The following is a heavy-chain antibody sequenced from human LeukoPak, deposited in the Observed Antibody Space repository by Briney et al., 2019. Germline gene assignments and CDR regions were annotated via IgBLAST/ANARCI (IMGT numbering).Heavy chain of an antibody. CDR1: GFTVGGFA. Sequence: GGSLRLSFTAAGFTVGGFAISWFRQAPGRGLDWGGFIRGKTYGETTESAASVKGRFTISSDDSKSIAYLQMNSLKTEGTAVYFCTSFCGGDCFSTASYWAQGTLVTVSS. CDR3: TSFCGGDCFSTASY. CDR2: IRGKTYGETT. J-gene: IGHJ4*02. V-gene: IGHV3-49*03. D-gene: IGHD2-21*02.